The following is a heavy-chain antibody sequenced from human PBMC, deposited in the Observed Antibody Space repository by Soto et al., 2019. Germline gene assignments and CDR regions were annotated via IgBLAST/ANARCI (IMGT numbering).Heavy chain of an antibody. J-gene: IGHJ4*02. D-gene: IGHD2-2*01. V-gene: IGHV3-23*01. CDR1: GFSFTTYA. CDR3: AKDNGYCVSTTCFKPFDN. Sequence: EVQLLESGGGLVQPGGSLRLSCAASGFSFTTYAMSWVRQAPGKGLEWVSSISGSGGSTYDADSVKGRFTISRDNSKNTLYLQMNSLRAEYTAVYYCAKDNGYCVSTTCFKPFDNWGQGTLVTVSS. CDR2: ISGSGGST.